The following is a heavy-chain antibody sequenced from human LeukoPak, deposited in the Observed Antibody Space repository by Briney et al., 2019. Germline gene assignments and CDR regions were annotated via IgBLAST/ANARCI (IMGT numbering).Heavy chain of an antibody. Sequence: SQTLSLTCTVSGGSISSGGFYWSWIRQHPGKGLEWLGYIYYSGTTFYNPSLKSRVTFSVDTSKNQFSLKLNPVTAADTALYYCARGTTDGYSYGRFDYWGQGTLVTVSS. D-gene: IGHD5-18*01. CDR1: GGSISSGGFY. CDR3: ARGTTDGYSYGRFDY. J-gene: IGHJ4*02. CDR2: IYYSGTT. V-gene: IGHV4-31*03.